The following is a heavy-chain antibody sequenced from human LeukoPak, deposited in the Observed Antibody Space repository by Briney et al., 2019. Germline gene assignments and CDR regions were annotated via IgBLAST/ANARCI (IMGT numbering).Heavy chain of an antibody. V-gene: IGHV3-23*01. CDR2: ISGSGGST. Sequence: GGSLRLSCAASGFTFRSYAMSWVRQAPGKGLEWVSAISGSGGSTYYADSVKGRFTISRDNSKNTLYLQMNSLRAEDTAVYYCAKGPWELRGYFDLWGRGTLVTVSS. J-gene: IGHJ2*01. CDR1: GFTFRSYA. D-gene: IGHD1-26*01. CDR3: AKGPWELRGYFDL.